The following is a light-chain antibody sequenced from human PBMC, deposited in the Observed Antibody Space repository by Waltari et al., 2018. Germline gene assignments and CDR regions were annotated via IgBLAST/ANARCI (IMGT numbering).Light chain of an antibody. Sequence: SCRARQSVSRALAWYQQKPGQAPRLLIYGASSRATGIPDRFSGRGSGTDFSLTISRLEPEDFAVYYCQEYVTLPATFGQGTKVEI. CDR1: QSVSRA. CDR2: GAS. CDR3: QEYVTLPAT. V-gene: IGKV3-20*01. J-gene: IGKJ1*01.